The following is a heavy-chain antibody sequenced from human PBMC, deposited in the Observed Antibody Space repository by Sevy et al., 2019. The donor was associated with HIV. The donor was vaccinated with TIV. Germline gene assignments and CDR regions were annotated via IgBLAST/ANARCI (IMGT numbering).Heavy chain of an antibody. CDR2: IYYSGST. Sequence: SETLSLTCTVSGGSISSYYWSWIRQPPGKGLEWIGYIYYSGSTNYNPSLKSRVTISVDTSKNQFSLKLGSVTAADTAVYYCARAVAARPPYYYGMDVWGQGTTVTVSS. D-gene: IGHD6-6*01. CDR1: GGSISSYY. J-gene: IGHJ6*02. V-gene: IGHV4-59*01. CDR3: ARAVAARPPYYYGMDV.